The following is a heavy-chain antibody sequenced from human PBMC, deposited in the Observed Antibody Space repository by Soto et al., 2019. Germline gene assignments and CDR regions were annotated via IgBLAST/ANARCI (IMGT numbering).Heavy chain of an antibody. D-gene: IGHD6-6*01. CDR2: IWYDGSNK. CDR3: ARRKEAARPGYYYGMDV. J-gene: IGHJ6*02. Sequence: GGSLRLSCAASGFTFSSYGMHWVRQAPGKGLEWVAVIWYDGSNKYYADSVKGRFTISRDNSKNTLYLQMNSLRAEDTAVYYCARRKEAARPGYYYGMDVWGQGTTVTVSS. CDR1: GFTFSSYG. V-gene: IGHV3-33*01.